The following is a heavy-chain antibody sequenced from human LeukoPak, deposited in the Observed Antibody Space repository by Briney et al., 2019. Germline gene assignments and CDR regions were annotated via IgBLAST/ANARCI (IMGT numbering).Heavy chain of an antibody. J-gene: IGHJ4*02. CDR1: GGSISSSSYY. V-gene: IGHV4-30-4*01. D-gene: IGHD2-2*01. Sequence: SETLSLTCTVSGGSISSSSYYWTWIRQPPGKGLEWIGYIYYSGTTYYNPSLKSRVIISLDTSKNQFSLKLTSVTAADTAVYYCARNIGYCNSTSCYNTGFDYWGQGTLVTVSS. CDR3: ARNIGYCNSTSCYNTGFDY. CDR2: IYYSGTT.